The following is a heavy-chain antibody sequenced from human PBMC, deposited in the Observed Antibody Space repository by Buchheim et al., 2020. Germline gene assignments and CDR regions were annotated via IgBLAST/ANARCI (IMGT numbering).Heavy chain of an antibody. CDR2: IFPRDSDT. V-gene: IGHV5-51*01. CDR1: EYSFPSYW. Sequence: EVQLVQSGAEVKKPGESLKISCKGSEYSFPSYWIGWVRQMPGKGLEWMGIIFPRDSDTRYSPSSQGRVTISVDTSINTAYLQWSSLEASDTAIYYCARHRSLQYLDYWGQGTL. J-gene: IGHJ4*02. CDR3: ARHRSLQYLDY. D-gene: IGHD3-16*02.